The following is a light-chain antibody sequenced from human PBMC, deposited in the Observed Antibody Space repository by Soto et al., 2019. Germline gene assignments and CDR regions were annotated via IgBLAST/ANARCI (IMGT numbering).Light chain of an antibody. V-gene: IGKV3-15*01. Sequence: EIVMTQSPATLSVSPGERATLSCRASQSVSSKLAWYQQKAGQAPRLLIYGASTRATGIPARFSGSGSGTEFTLTISSLQSEDFAVYYCQQYNNWPPVTFGGGTKVEIK. J-gene: IGKJ4*01. CDR2: GAS. CDR3: QQYNNWPPVT. CDR1: QSVSSK.